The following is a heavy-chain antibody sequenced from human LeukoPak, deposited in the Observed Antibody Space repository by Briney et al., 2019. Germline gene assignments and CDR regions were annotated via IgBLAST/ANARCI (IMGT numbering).Heavy chain of an antibody. CDR3: ARGGLNSNYFDS. J-gene: IGHJ4*02. D-gene: IGHD4-11*01. CDR2: INDSGST. V-gene: IGHV4-34*01. CDR1: GGSFSGYY. Sequence: SETLSLTCAVYGGSFSGYYWSWIRQPPGKGLEWIGEINDSGSTKYIPSLKSRVTISVDTSKKQFFLKVNSVTAADTAVYYCARGGLNSNYFDSWGQGTLVTVSS.